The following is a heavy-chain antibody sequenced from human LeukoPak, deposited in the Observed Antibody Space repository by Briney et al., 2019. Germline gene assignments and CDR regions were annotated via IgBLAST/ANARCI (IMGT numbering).Heavy chain of an antibody. CDR3: ASNTGSDSSGYEY. Sequence: ASVKVSCKASRYTFTTYGITWVRQAPGQGLEWMGWISANNGDTDYAQKLQGRVTMTTDTSTSTAYMEVRSLRSDDTAVYYCASNTGSDSSGYEYWGQGTLVTVSS. D-gene: IGHD3-22*01. V-gene: IGHV1-18*01. CDR2: ISANNGDT. J-gene: IGHJ4*02. CDR1: RYTFTTYG.